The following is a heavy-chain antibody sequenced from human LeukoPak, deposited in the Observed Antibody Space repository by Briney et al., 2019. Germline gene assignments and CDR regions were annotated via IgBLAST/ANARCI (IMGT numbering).Heavy chain of an antibody. V-gene: IGHV6-1*01. CDR2: TYYRSKWYN. D-gene: IGHD2-2*01. CDR1: GDSVSSNSAT. Sequence: SQTLSLTCAISGDSVSSNSATCNWIRQSPSRGLEWLGTTYYRSKWYNDYAVSVKSRITFNPETSKNQFSLQLNSVTPEDTAVYYCAREYCSSTSCQNFDYWGQGTLVTVSS. J-gene: IGHJ4*02. CDR3: AREYCSSTSCQNFDY.